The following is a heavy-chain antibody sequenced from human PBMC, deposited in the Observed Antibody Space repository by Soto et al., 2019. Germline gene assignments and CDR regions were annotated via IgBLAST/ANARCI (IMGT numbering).Heavy chain of an antibody. CDR3: ARDPSRGGLAPHDAFDI. CDR2: IIPIFGTA. Sequence: ASVKVSCKASGGTFSSYAISWVRQAPGQGLEWMGGIIPIFGTANYAQKFQGRATITADESTSTAYMELSSLRSEDTAVYYCARDPSRGGLAPHDAFDIWGQGIMVTVSS. CDR1: GGTFSSYA. D-gene: IGHD3-16*01. V-gene: IGHV1-69*13. J-gene: IGHJ3*02.